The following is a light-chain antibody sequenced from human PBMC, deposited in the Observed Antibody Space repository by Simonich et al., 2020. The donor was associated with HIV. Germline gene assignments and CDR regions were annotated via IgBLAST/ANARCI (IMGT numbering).Light chain of an antibody. CDR3: QQFYTTPWT. CDR2: AAS. Sequence: DIQMTQSPSSLSASVGDRVTITCRTSQSISSYLNWYQHKPGKAPKLLIYAASSLQSGVPSRFSGSGSGTDFTLTISSLQAEDVAVYYCQQFYTTPWTFGQGTKVEIK. J-gene: IGKJ1*01. CDR1: QSISSY. V-gene: IGKV1-39*01.